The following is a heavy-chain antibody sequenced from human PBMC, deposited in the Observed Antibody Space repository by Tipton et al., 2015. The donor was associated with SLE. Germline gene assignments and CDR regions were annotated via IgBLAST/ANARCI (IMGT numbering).Heavy chain of an antibody. CDR1: GYSISSGYY. V-gene: IGHV4-38-2*01. CDR2: IYHSGST. Sequence: TLSLTCAVSGYSISSGYYWGWIRQPPGKGLEWIGSIYHSGSTYYNPSLKSRVTISVDTSKNQFSLKLSSVTAADTAVYYCARPDNGYYYGMDVWGQGTTVTVSS. CDR3: ARPDNGYYYGMDV. J-gene: IGHJ6*02. D-gene: IGHD1-1*01.